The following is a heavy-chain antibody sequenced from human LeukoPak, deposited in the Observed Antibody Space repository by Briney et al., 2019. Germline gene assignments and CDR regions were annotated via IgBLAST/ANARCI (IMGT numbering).Heavy chain of an antibody. D-gene: IGHD3-10*01. CDR1: GYTFSRYW. Sequence: GGSLRLSCAASGYTFSRYWMHWVRQGPGKGLVWVSRINEDGSSTSYAESVRGRFTISRDNAKNTLYLQINSLRAEDAAVYYCTTDTFGARDSWGQGTLVTVSS. CDR2: INEDGSST. CDR3: TTDTFGARDS. J-gene: IGHJ4*02. V-gene: IGHV3-74*01.